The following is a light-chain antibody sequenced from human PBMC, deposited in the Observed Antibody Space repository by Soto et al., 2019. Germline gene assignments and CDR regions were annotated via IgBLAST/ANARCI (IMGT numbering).Light chain of an antibody. CDR3: QQTYTTPRT. V-gene: IGKV1-39*01. CDR2: ATS. J-gene: IGKJ1*01. Sequence: DTQMTQSPSSLSASVGDRISITCRASQTVSTYLNWYQQKPGKAPTLLISATSTLQSGVPSRFSGSGSGTEFTLTITSLQPEDFATYYCQQTYTTPRTFGQGTKEAIK. CDR1: QTVSTY.